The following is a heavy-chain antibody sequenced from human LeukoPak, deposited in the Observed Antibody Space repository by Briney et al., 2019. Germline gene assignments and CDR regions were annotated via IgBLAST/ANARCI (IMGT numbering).Heavy chain of an antibody. CDR1: GGSFGGYY. D-gene: IGHD3-10*01. J-gene: IGHJ4*02. Sequence: SETLSLTCAVYGGSFGGYYWSWIRQPPGKGLEWIGEINHSGSTNYNPSLKSRVTISVDTSKNQFSLKLSSVTAADTAVYYCARGGVVTMVRTKRRFDYWGQGTLVTVSS. CDR3: ARGGVVTMVRTKRRFDY. V-gene: IGHV4-34*01. CDR2: INHSGST.